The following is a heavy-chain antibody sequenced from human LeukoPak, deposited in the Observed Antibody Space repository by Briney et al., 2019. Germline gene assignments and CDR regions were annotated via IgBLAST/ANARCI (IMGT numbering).Heavy chain of an antibody. D-gene: IGHD2-2*02. J-gene: IGHJ5*02. V-gene: IGHV4-30-2*01. Sequence: SETLSLTCAVSGGSISSGGYSWSWIRQPPGKGLEWIGYIYHSGSTYYNPSLKSRVTISVDRSKNQFSLKLSSVTAADTAVYYCARGYCSSTSCYRINWFDPWGQGTLVTVSS. CDR2: IYHSGST. CDR1: GGSISSGGYS. CDR3: ARGYCSSTSCYRINWFDP.